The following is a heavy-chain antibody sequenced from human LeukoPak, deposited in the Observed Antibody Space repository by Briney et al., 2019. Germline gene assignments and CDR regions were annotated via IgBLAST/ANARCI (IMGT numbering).Heavy chain of an antibody. Sequence: GGSLRLSCAASGFTFSSYSMNWVRQAPGKGLEWVSYISSSSSTIHYADSVKGRFTISRDNAKNSLYLQMNSLRAEDTAVYYCAADYYYDSSGPFDYWGQGTLVTVSS. V-gene: IGHV3-48*04. CDR1: GFTFSSYS. CDR3: AADYYYDSSGPFDY. CDR2: ISSSSSTI. D-gene: IGHD3-22*01. J-gene: IGHJ4*02.